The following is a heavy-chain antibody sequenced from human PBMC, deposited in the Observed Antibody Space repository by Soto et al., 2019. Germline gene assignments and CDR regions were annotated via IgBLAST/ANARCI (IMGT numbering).Heavy chain of an antibody. Sequence: QVQLVQSGAEVKKPGSSVKVSCKASGGTFSSYTISWVRQAPGQGLEWMGRIIPILGIANYAQKFQGRVTITADKSTSTAYMELGSLRSEDTAGYYCARSERAMVRGRSDYWGQGTLVTVSS. J-gene: IGHJ4*02. V-gene: IGHV1-69*02. D-gene: IGHD3-10*01. CDR2: IIPILGIA. CDR3: ARSERAMVRGRSDY. CDR1: GGTFSSYT.